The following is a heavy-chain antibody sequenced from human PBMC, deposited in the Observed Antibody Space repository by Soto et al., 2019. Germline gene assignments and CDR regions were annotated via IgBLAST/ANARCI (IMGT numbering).Heavy chain of an antibody. J-gene: IGHJ3*02. Sequence: PGGPMRLSCAASGFTFSSYGMHWVRKAPGKGLEWVAVIWYDGSNKYYADSVKGRFTISRDNAKNSLYLQMNSLRAEDTALYYCAKDAPRWQQLPHAFDIWGQGTMVTVSS. CDR1: GFTFSSYG. D-gene: IGHD6-13*01. V-gene: IGHV3-33*03. CDR2: IWYDGSNK. CDR3: AKDAPRWQQLPHAFDI.